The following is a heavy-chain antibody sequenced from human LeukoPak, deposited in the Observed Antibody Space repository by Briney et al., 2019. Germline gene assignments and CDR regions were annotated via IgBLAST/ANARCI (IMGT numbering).Heavy chain of an antibody. J-gene: IGHJ4*02. CDR2: ISGSGGST. CDR3: AKGGRSGNSPPDH. V-gene: IGHV3-23*01. CDR1: GFTVSSNY. Sequence: GGSLRLSCAASGFTVSSNYMSWVRQAPGKGLEWVSAISGSGGSTYYGKSVKGRFTISRDNSNNTLNLQMNSLRAEDTAVYYCAKGGRSGNSPPDHWGQGTLVTVSS. D-gene: IGHD3-3*01.